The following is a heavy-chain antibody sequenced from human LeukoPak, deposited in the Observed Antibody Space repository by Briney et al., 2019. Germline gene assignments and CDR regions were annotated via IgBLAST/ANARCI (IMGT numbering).Heavy chain of an antibody. CDR3: AREADYYDSSGYS. J-gene: IGHJ4*02. CDR1: GDSISRSTYY. CDR2: VYYGRSP. D-gene: IGHD3-22*01. Sequence: SETLSLTCTVSGDSISRSTYYWAWIRQPPGKGLEWIGSVYYGRSPYFNPSLESRATISVDTSKNHFSLKLSSVTAADTAVYYCAREADYYDSSGYSWGQGTLVTVSS. V-gene: IGHV4-39*02.